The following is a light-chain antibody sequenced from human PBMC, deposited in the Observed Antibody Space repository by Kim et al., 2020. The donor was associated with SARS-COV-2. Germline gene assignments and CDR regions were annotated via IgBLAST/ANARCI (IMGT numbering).Light chain of an antibody. V-gene: IGKV3-20*01. CDR2: GTT. CDR3: QHYDNSRYT. Sequence: SPGERVTLSCRASQSVSSLYLAWYQHKPGLPPRLLIHGTTNRAAGTPDRFAGSGSGTDFTLTISRLEAEDLAVYYCQHYDNSRYTFGQGTKVDIK. J-gene: IGKJ2*01. CDR1: QSVSSLY.